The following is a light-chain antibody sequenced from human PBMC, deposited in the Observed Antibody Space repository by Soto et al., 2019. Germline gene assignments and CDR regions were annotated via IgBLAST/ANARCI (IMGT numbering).Light chain of an antibody. CDR1: SSNIGTDA. CDR3: AVWDVSLKAWV. J-gene: IGLJ3*02. CDR2: SNN. V-gene: IGLV1-44*01. Sequence: QSVLTQPPSASGTPGQRVAISCSGRSSNIGTDAVSWFQQLPGTAPKLLIYSNNQRPSGVPDRFSGSKSGTSASLAISGLQSDDEAHHYCAVWDVSLKAWVFGGGTKVTVL.